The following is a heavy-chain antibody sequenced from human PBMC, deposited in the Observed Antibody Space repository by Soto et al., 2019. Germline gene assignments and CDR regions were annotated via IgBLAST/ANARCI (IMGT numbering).Heavy chain of an antibody. J-gene: IGHJ4*02. CDR1: GFPFGDYA. CDR2: IRSKAYGGTT. Sequence: GGSLRLSCTASGFPFGDYAMSWFRQAPGKGLEWVGFIRSKAYGGTTEYAASVKGRFTISRDDSKSIAYLQMNSLKTEDAAVYYCTRAGAPPDYDFWSGYVCFDYWGQGTLVTVSS. D-gene: IGHD3-3*01. CDR3: TRAGAPPDYDFWSGYVCFDY. V-gene: IGHV3-49*03.